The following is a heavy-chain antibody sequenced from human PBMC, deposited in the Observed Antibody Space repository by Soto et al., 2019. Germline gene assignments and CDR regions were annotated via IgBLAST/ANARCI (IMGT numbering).Heavy chain of an antibody. CDR2: IKQDGSEK. Sequence: GGSLRLSCAASGVTFSSYWMSWVRQAPGKGLEWVANIKQDGSEKYYVDSVKGRFTISRDNAKNSLYLQMNSLRAEDTAVYYSARRGATLRTRNWFDPWGQGTLVTVS. D-gene: IGHD1-26*01. J-gene: IGHJ5*02. CDR3: ARRGATLRTRNWFDP. V-gene: IGHV3-7*01. CDR1: GVTFSSYW.